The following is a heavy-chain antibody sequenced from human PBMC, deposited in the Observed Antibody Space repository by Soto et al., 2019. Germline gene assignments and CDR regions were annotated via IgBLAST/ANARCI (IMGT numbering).Heavy chain of an antibody. CDR1: GFTFSDYY. D-gene: IGHD3-16*01. J-gene: IGHJ4*01. CDR2: ISSSSSYT. Sequence: QVQLVESGGGLVKPGGSLRLSCAASGFTFSDYYMTWIRQAPGKGLEWVSFISSSSSYTNYADSVKGRFTISRDNAKNSLYLQMNSLRAEDTAVYYCATGGRSLINFDYWGQGTLVTVSS. CDR3: ATGGRSLINFDY. V-gene: IGHV3-11*06.